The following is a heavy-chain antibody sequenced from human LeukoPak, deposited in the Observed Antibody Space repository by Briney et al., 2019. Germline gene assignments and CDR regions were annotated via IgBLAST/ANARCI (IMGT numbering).Heavy chain of an antibody. CDR2: ISSSSSYI. V-gene: IGHV3-21*01. CDR1: GFTFSSYS. J-gene: IGHJ4*02. CDR3: ARDMQQLARVFDY. Sequence: PRGSLRLSCAASGFTFSSYSMNWVRQAPGKGLEWVSSISSSSSYIYYADSVKGRFTISRDNAKNSLYLQMNSLRAEDTAVYYCARDMQQLARVFDYWGQGTLVTVSS. D-gene: IGHD6-13*01.